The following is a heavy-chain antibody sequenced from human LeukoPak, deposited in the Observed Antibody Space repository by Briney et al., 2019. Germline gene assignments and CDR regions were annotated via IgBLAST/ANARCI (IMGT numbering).Heavy chain of an antibody. D-gene: IGHD4-11*01. CDR3: ARSPDYRSFDI. J-gene: IGHJ3*02. Sequence: GESLKISCKGSGYRFTSYWIGWVREMPGKGLEWMGIIYPGDSDTRYSPAFQGQVTISADKSISTADLQWSNLKASDTAMYYCARSPDYRSFDIWGQGTMVTVSS. CDR2: IYPGDSDT. V-gene: IGHV5-51*01. CDR1: GYRFTSYW.